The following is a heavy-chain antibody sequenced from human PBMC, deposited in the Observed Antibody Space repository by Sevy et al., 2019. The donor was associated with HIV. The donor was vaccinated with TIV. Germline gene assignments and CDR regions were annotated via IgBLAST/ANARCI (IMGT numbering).Heavy chain of an antibody. J-gene: IGHJ6*02. Sequence: GGSLRLSCAASGFTFSSYAMHWVRQAPGKGLEWLAVISYDGSNKYYADSVKGRFTISRDNSKNTLYLQMNSLRAEDTAVYYCTRDLTRILHCGRPRKGSGMDVWGQGTTVTVSS. V-gene: IGHV3-30-3*01. D-gene: IGHD2-8*02. CDR2: ISYDGSNK. CDR1: GFTFSSYA. CDR3: TRDLTRILHCGRPRKGSGMDV.